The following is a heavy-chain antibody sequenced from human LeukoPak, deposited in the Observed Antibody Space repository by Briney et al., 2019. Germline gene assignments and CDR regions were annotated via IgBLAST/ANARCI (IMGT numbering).Heavy chain of an antibody. V-gene: IGHV1-69*13. CDR1: GGTFSSYA. CDR3: AVRWYQLPYY. CDR2: IIPIFGTA. D-gene: IGHD2-2*01. J-gene: IGHJ4*02. Sequence: ASVKVSCKASGGTFSSYAISWVRQAPGQGLEWMGGIIPIFGTANYAQKFQGRVTITADESTSTAYMELSSLRSEDTAVYYCAVRWYQLPYYWGQGTLVTVSS.